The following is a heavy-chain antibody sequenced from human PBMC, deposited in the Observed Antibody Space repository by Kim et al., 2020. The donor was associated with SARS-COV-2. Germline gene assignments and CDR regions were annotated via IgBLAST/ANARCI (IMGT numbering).Heavy chain of an antibody. CDR3: ARGVSSAWTLRAWFDP. Sequence: SETLSLTCVVSGASISSSSCWSWVRQPPGKGLEWIREVDHSGTTSYNVSLKNRVSILVDKSKNQFSLRLTSVSAADTAVYYCARGVSSAWTLRAWFDPWG. D-gene: IGHD3-22*01. J-gene: IGHJ5*02. V-gene: IGHV4-4*02. CDR2: VDHSGTT. CDR1: GASISSSSC.